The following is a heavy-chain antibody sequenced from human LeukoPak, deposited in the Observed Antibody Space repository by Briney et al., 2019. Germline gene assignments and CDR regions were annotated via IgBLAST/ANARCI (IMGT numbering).Heavy chain of an antibody. J-gene: IGHJ4*02. CDR2: VTASGSGT. CDR1: GFTFSTYA. D-gene: IGHD4/OR15-4a*01. V-gene: IGHV3-23*01. CDR3: AKSPGGLWDLRNYFDY. Sequence: GGSLRLSCAASGFTFSTYAMSWVRQAPGRGLKWVSAVTASGSGTYYADSVRGRFSVSRDNSKDTLYLQMNSLRADETAVYYCAKSPGGLWDLRNYFDYWGQGTLVTVSS.